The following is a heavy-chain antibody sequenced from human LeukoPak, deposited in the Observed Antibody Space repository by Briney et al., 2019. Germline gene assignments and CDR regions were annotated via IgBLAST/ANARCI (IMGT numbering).Heavy chain of an antibody. J-gene: IGHJ4*02. CDR2: INHSGST. CDR1: GGSFSGYY. Sequence: PSETLSLTCAVYGGSFSGYYWSWIRQPPGKGLEWIGEINHSGSTNYNPSLKSRVTISVDTSKNQLSLKLSSVTAADTAVYYCARGQWLVRVYYFDYWGQGTLVTVSS. V-gene: IGHV4-34*01. CDR3: ARGQWLVRVYYFDY. D-gene: IGHD6-19*01.